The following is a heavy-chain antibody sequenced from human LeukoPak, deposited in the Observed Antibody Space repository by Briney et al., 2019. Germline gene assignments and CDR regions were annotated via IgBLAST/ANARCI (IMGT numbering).Heavy chain of an antibody. CDR2: IYGGGST. V-gene: IGHV3-53*05. CDR3: ASTVSGFGELNN. Sequence: PGGSLSLSCAASGFTFSSNYMTWVRQAPGKGLEWVSVIYGGGSTYYAESVKGRFTISRDNSKNTLYLQMNSLSAEDTAVYYCASTVSGFGELNNWGQGTLVTVSS. D-gene: IGHD3-10*01. J-gene: IGHJ4*02. CDR1: GFTFSSNY.